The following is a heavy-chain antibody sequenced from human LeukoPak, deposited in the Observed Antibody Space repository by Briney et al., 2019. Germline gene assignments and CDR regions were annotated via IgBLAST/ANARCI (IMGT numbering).Heavy chain of an antibody. Sequence: PGGSLRLSCTASGFTFTDHYMDWVRQAPGKGLEWVGRATNKGNSYTTEYAASVKGRFTISRDDSKNSLYLQMNSLKTEDTAVYYCTRVMECSSDYWGQGTLVTVSS. CDR3: TRVMECSSDY. D-gene: IGHD6-6*01. CDR1: GFTFTDHY. J-gene: IGHJ4*02. CDR2: ATNKGNSYTT. V-gene: IGHV3-72*01.